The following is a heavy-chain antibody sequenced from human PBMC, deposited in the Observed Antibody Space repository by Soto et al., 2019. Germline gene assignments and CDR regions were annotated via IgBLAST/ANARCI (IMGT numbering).Heavy chain of an antibody. D-gene: IGHD3-9*01. J-gene: IGHJ6*02. Sequence: LSLTCTVSGGSISSSSYYWGWIRQPPGKGLEWIGSIYYSGSTYYNPSLKSRVTISVDTSKNQFSLKLSSVTAADTAVYYCARRETYYDILTGYYYYYGMDVWGQGTTVTVSS. CDR2: IYYSGST. V-gene: IGHV4-39*01. CDR1: GGSISSSSYY. CDR3: ARRETYYDILTGYYYYYGMDV.